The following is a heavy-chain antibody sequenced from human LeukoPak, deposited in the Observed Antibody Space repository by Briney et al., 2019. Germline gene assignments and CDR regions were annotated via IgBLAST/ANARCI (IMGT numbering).Heavy chain of an antibody. J-gene: IGHJ4*02. V-gene: IGHV3-23*01. CDR2: IGPSGSST. Sequence: PGGSLRLSCAASGFTFSSYAMTWVRQAPGKGLEWVSSIGPSGSSTYYTDSVKGRFTISRDNSKNTLYLQMNSLRAEDTAVYYCAKVAYSYGYLIDYWGQGTLVTVSS. CDR1: GFTFSSYA. CDR3: AKVAYSYGYLIDY. D-gene: IGHD5-18*01.